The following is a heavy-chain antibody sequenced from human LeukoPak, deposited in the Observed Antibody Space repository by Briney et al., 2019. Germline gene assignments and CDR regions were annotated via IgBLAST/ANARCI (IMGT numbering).Heavy chain of an antibody. V-gene: IGHV3-21*01. D-gene: IGHD2-2*01. Sequence: GGSLRLFCAASGFTFSSYSMNWVRQAPGKGLEWVSSISSSSSYIYYADSVKGRFTISRDNAKNSLYLQMNSLRAEDTAVYYCARVSEGYCSSTSCKYYYYYYMDVWGKGTTVTVSS. CDR2: ISSSSSYI. CDR1: GFTFSSYS. CDR3: ARVSEGYCSSTSCKYYYYYYMDV. J-gene: IGHJ6*03.